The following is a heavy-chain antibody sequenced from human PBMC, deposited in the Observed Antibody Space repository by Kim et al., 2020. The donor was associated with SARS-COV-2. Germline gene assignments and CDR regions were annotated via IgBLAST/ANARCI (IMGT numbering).Heavy chain of an antibody. CDR1: GFTFSSYS. D-gene: IGHD1-26*01. CDR2: ISSSSSYI. J-gene: IGHJ4*02. V-gene: IGHV3-21*01. CDR3: ASDFLVGATLNTNWGSTRDY. Sequence: GGSLRLSCAASGFTFSSYSMNWVRQAPGKGLEWVSSISSSSSYIYYADSVKGRFTISRDNAKNSLYLQMNSLRAEDTAVYYCASDFLVGATLNTNWGSTRDYWGQGTLVTVSS.